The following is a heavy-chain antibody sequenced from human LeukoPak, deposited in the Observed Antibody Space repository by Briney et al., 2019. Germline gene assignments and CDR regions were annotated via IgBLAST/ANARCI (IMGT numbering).Heavy chain of an antibody. CDR1: GFSFSSSW. D-gene: IGHD6-19*01. CDR2: LKQDAYQT. J-gene: IGHJ4*02. V-gene: IGHV3-7*03. Sequence: GGSLRLSCAASGFSFSSSWMAWVRQAPGQGLEWVANLKQDAYQTFYLASVKGRFTISRDNAKNSLYLYMNSLRVEDTAMYYCARDRRSGLDHWGQGALVTVSS. CDR3: ARDRRSGLDH.